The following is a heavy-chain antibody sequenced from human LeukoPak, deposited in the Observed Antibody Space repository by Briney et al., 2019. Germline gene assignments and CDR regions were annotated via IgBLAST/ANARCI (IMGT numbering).Heavy chain of an antibody. Sequence: GGSLRLSCAASGFTFSSYGMHWVRQAPGKGLEWVAFIRYDGSNKYYADSVKGRFTISRDNAKNSLYLQMNSLRAEDTAVYYCARVSGSYYDWFDPWGQGTLVTVSS. CDR3: ARVSGSYYDWFDP. CDR2: IRYDGSNK. J-gene: IGHJ5*02. D-gene: IGHD1-26*01. V-gene: IGHV3-30*02. CDR1: GFTFSSYG.